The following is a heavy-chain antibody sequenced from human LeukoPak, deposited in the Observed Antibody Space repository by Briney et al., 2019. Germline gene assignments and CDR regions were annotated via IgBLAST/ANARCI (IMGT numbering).Heavy chain of an antibody. CDR1: GGSISSGSYY. Sequence: SETLSLTCTVSGGSISSGSYYWSSIRQPARKGLEWIGRIYTSGSTNYNPSLKSRVTISVDTSKNQCSLRLCSVTAAETAQYFCARESGYDFWSDDTHYFDYWGQGTLVTVSS. V-gene: IGHV4-61*02. D-gene: IGHD3-3*01. CDR2: IYTSGST. CDR3: ARESGYDFWSDDTHYFDY. J-gene: IGHJ4*02.